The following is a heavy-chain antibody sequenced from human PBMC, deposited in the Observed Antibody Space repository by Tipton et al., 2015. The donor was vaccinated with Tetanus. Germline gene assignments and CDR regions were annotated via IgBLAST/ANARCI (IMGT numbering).Heavy chain of an antibody. Sequence: LRLSCTVSGGSVSGSSHYWSWIRQPPGKALEWIGSIYYSGSTFYHPSLQSRVTISVDTSKNRFSLNLTSVTAADTAVYYCAFLPKHWLVPSFDPWGQGTLVTVSS. CDR1: GGSVSGSSHY. V-gene: IGHV4-39*01. CDR3: AFLPKHWLVPSFDP. J-gene: IGHJ5*02. CDR2: IYYSGST. D-gene: IGHD6-19*01.